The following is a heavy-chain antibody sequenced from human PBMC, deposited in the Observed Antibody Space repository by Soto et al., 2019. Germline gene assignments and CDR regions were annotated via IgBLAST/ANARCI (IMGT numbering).Heavy chain of an antibody. CDR3: ARREFTMIVVVTGP. CDR1: GGSFSGYY. V-gene: IGHV4-34*01. D-gene: IGHD3-22*01. J-gene: IGHJ5*02. CDR2: INHSGSA. Sequence: SETLSLTCAVYGGSFSGYYWSWIRQPPGKGLEWIGEINHSGSANYNPSLKSRVTISVGTSKNQFSLKLSSVTAADTAVYYCARREFTMIVVVTGPWGQGTLVTVSS.